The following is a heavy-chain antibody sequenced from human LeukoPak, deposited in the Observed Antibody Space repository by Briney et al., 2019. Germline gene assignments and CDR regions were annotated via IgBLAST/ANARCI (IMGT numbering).Heavy chain of an antibody. CDR1: GGSISSYY. V-gene: IGHV4-59*08. Sequence: PSETLSLTCTVSGGSISSYYWSWIRQPPGKGLEWIGCIYYSGTTNYNPSLQSRVSISIDTSKKQFSLSLTSVTAADTAVYYCARHQLRGFLDDNWGQGTLVTVSS. CDR3: ARHQLRGFLDDN. J-gene: IGHJ4*02. CDR2: IYYSGTT. D-gene: IGHD3-10*01.